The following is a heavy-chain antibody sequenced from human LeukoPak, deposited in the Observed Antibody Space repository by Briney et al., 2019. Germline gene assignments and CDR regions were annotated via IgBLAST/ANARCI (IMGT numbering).Heavy chain of an antibody. Sequence: ASVTVSCKASGGTFSSYAISWVRQAHGQGLEWTGRIIPILGIANYAQKFQGRVTITADKSTSTAYMELSSLRSEDTAVYYCARDTVAGSEIFDYWGQGTLVNVSS. CDR3: ARDTVAGSEIFDY. CDR1: GGTFSSYA. D-gene: IGHD6-19*01. CDR2: IIPILGIA. J-gene: IGHJ4*02. V-gene: IGHV1-69*04.